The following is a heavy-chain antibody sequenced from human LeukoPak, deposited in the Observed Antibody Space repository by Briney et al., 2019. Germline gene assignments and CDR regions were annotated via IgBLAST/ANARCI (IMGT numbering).Heavy chain of an antibody. CDR3: AREGGPYRPLDY. CDR2: VNLQGST. Sequence: KSSETLSLTCGVSGGSITNTNYWTWVRQPPGKGLEWIGEVNLQGSTNYNPSLMGRVAISVDTSENHISLQLTSVTAADTAVYYCAREGGPYRPLDYWGQGTLVTVSS. CDR1: GGSITNTNY. J-gene: IGHJ4*02. V-gene: IGHV4-4*02.